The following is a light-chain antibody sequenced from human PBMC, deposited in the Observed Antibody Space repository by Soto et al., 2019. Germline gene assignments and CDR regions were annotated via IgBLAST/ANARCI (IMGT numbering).Light chain of an antibody. J-gene: IGKJ3*01. V-gene: IGKV1-5*01. CDR1: QTISTG. CDR2: DAS. Sequence: DIQMTQSPSTLSASVGDRVTITCRASQTISTGLAWFQQKPAKDPKLLIFDASTLEGRVPPRFSGSGSGKEFTLTISSLQPDDSATYYFQQYDSYGGTFGPGTKVDIK. CDR3: QQYDSYGGT.